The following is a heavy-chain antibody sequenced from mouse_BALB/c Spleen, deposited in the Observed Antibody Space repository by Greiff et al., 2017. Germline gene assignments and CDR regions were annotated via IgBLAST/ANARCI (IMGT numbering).Heavy chain of an antibody. D-gene: IGHD2-14*01. CDR1: GYTFSSYW. J-gene: IGHJ1*01. CDR3: ARWEVRRDWYFDV. V-gene: IGHV1-9*01. Sequence: VKVVESGAELMKPGASVKISCKATGYTFSSYWIEWVKQRPGHGLEWIGEILPGSGSTNYNEKFKGKATFTADTSSNTAYMQLSSLTSEDSAVYYCARWEVRRDWYFDVWGAGTTVTVSS. CDR2: ILPGSGST.